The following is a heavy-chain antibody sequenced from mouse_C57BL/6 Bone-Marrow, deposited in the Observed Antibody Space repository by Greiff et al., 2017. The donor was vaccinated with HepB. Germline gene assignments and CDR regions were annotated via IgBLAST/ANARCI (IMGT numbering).Heavy chain of an antibody. Sequence: VKLQESGPGLVAPSQSLSITCTVSGFSLTSYAISWVRQPPGKGLEWLGVIWTGGGTNYNSALKSRLSISKDNSKSQVFLKMNSLQTDDTARYYCARDYYGSRGWYFDVWGTGTTVTVSS. V-gene: IGHV2-9-1*01. CDR3: ARDYYGSRGWYFDV. D-gene: IGHD1-1*01. J-gene: IGHJ1*03. CDR2: IWTGGGT. CDR1: GFSLTSYA.